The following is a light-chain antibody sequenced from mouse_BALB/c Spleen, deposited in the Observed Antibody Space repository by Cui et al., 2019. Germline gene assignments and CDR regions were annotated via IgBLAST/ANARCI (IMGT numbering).Light chain of an antibody. J-gene: IGKJ2*01. V-gene: IGKV4-74*01. Sequence: HIVLTQSPATMSASLGERVTMTCTASSSVSSSYLHWYQQKTGSSPKLWIYSTSNLASGVPARFSGSGSGTSYSLTISSMEAEDAATYYCHQYHRSPYTFGGGTKLEIK. CDR3: HQYHRSPYT. CDR2: STS. CDR1: SSVSSSY.